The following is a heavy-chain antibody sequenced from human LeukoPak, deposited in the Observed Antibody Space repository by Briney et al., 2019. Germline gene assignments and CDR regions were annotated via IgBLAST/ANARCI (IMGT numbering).Heavy chain of an antibody. J-gene: IGHJ6*03. CDR3: ARDAPLRLREYMDV. CDR1: GFTFDDYA. CDR2: ISWNSGSI. D-gene: IGHD5/OR15-5a*01. V-gene: IGHV3-9*01. Sequence: GGSPRLSCAASGFTFDDYAMHWVRQAPGKGLEWVSSISWNSGSIAYADSVKGRFTISRDNAKNSLYLQMNSLRAEDTAVYYCARDAPLRLREYMDVWGKGTTVTVSS.